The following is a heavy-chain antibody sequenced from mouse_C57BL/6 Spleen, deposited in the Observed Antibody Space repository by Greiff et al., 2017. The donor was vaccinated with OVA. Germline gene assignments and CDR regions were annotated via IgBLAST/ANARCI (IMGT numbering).Heavy chain of an antibody. CDR3: ARREYDSGYDY. J-gene: IGHJ2*01. V-gene: IGHV1-64*01. CDR1: GYTFTSYW. CDR2: IHPNSGST. Sequence: VQLQQSGAELVKPGASVKLSCKASGYTFTSYWMHWVKQRPGQGLEWIGMIHPNSGSTNYNEKFKSKATLTVDKSSSTAYMQLSSLTSEDSAVYYCARREYDSGYDYWGQGTTLTVSS. D-gene: IGHD3-2*02.